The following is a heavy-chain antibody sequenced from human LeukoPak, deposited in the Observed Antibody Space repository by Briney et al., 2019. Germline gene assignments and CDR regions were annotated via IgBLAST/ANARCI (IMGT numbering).Heavy chain of an antibody. CDR1: GFAFPRFA. J-gene: IGHJ4*02. D-gene: IGHD3/OR15-3a*01. V-gene: IGHV3-23*01. Sequence: GGSLRLSCAASGFAFPRFAMSWVRQTPGKGLEWVSAITTSGHSTYYADSVKGRFTISRDNAKNSLYLQMNSLRAEDTAVYYCAKDGLGPFDYWGQGTLVTVSS. CDR3: AKDGLGPFDY. CDR2: ITTSGHST.